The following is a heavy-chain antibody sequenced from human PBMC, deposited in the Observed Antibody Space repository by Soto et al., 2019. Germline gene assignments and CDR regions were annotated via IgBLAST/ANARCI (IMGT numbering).Heavy chain of an antibody. D-gene: IGHD1-26*01. CDR3: ARDRLLGNSFDY. V-gene: IGHV3-33*01. CDR2: IWYDGSNK. J-gene: IGHJ4*02. Sequence: QVQLVESGGGVVQPGRSLRLSCAASGFTFSTYGMHWVRQAPGKGLEWVAVIWYDGSNKYYADSVTGRFTISRDNSKSTLDLQMNSLRAEDTAVYYCARDRLLGNSFDYWGQGSLVTVSS. CDR1: GFTFSTYG.